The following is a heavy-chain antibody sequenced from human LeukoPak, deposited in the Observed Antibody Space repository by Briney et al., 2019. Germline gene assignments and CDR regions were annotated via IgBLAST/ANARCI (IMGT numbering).Heavy chain of an antibody. CDR1: GYTFTSYD. V-gene: IGHV1-8*01. CDR3: ARDNSVRDEAWWFNP. Sequence: GASVKVSCKASGYTFTSYDINWVRQVTGQGLEWMGWMNPNNGNTGYVQKFQGRVTMTRDTSIGTAYMELSSLRSEDTAVYYCARDNSVRDEAWWFNPWGQGTLVTVSS. CDR2: MNPNNGNT. J-gene: IGHJ5*02. D-gene: IGHD5-24*01.